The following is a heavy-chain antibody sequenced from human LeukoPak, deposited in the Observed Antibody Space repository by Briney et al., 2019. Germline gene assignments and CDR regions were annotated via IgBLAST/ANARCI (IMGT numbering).Heavy chain of an antibody. D-gene: IGHD1-26*01. Sequence: GGSLRLSCAASRFIFSNYWMQWVRQAPGKGLEWVANIRQDGSETYYVDSVKGRFTISRDNAKNSLYLQMNSLRAEDTAVYYCARGGFYRYSGTSGDYWGQGSQVTVSS. J-gene: IGHJ4*02. V-gene: IGHV3-7*01. CDR1: RFIFSNYW. CDR3: ARGGFYRYSGTSGDY. CDR2: IRQDGSET.